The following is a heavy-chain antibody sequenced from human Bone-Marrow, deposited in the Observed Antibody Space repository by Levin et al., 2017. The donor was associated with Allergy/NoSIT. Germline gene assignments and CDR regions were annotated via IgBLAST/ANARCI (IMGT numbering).Heavy chain of an antibody. Sequence: GESLKISCAVSGFTVSNNYMSWVRQAPGAGLEWVSLIYSVGTTYYADSVKGRFTISRDNSRNTLYLQMNSLRAEDTAVYYCAGGPSGVRGWGQGTLVTVSS. CDR1: GFTVSNNY. CDR3: AGGPSGVRG. J-gene: IGHJ4*02. V-gene: IGHV3-53*01. CDR2: IYSVGTT. D-gene: IGHD3-16*01.